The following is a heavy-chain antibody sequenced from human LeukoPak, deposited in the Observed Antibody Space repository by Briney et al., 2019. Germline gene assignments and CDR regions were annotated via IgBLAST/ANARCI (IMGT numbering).Heavy chain of an antibody. Sequence: PSETLSLTCAVYGGSFSGYYWSWIRQPPGKGLEWIGEINHSGSTNYNPSLKSRVTISVDTSKNQFSLKLSSVTAADTAVYYCARSRGIISDSTLDYWGQGTLVTVSS. CDR1: GGSFSGYY. CDR3: ARSRGIISDSTLDY. V-gene: IGHV4-34*01. J-gene: IGHJ4*02. CDR2: INHSGST. D-gene: IGHD6-13*01.